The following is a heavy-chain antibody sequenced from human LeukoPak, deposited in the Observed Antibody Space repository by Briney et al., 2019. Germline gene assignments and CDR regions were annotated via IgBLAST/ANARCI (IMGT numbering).Heavy chain of an antibody. V-gene: IGHV3-21*01. CDR2: ISSSSSYI. CDR1: GFTFSDFT. J-gene: IGHJ4*02. CDR3: ARFFTSGFDY. Sequence: GGSLRLSCAASGFTFSDFTMNWVRQAPGKGLEWVSSISSSSSYIYYADSVKGRFTISRDNAKNSLYLQMNSLRAEDTAVYYCARFFTSGFDYWGQGTLVTVSS. D-gene: IGHD3-10*01.